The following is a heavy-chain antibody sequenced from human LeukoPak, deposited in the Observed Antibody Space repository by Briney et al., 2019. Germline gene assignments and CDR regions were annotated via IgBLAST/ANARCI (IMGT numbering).Heavy chain of an antibody. CDR1: GFTFSSYA. D-gene: IGHD3-22*01. CDR3: AKDSSYYYDSGGDWFDP. Sequence: PGGSLRLSCAASGFTFSSYAMSWVRQAPGKGLEWVSGISGSGGNTYYADSVKGRFTIPRDNSKNTLYLQMNSLRAEDTAVYYCAKDSSYYYDSGGDWFDPWGQGTLVTVSS. J-gene: IGHJ5*02. V-gene: IGHV3-23*01. CDR2: ISGSGGNT.